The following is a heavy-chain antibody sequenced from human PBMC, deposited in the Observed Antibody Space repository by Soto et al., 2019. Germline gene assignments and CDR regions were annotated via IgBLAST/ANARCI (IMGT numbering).Heavy chain of an antibody. Sequence: GGSLRLSCAASGFTFSSYSMNWVRQAPGKGLEWVSYISSSSSTIYYADSVKGRFTISRDNAKNSLYLQMNSLRAEDTAVYYCARARLAQHDGGWDWGQGTLVTVSS. CDR2: ISSSSSTI. CDR3: ARARLAQHDGGWD. CDR1: GFTFSSYS. D-gene: IGHD1-1*01. J-gene: IGHJ4*02. V-gene: IGHV3-48*01.